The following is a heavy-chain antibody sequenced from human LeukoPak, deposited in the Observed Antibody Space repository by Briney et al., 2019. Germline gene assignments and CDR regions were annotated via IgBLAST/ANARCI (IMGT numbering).Heavy chain of an antibody. CDR3: ARAQPSYCSGGSCYVYYYYYMDV. V-gene: IGHV4-34*01. J-gene: IGHJ6*03. CDR1: GGSFSGYY. CDR2: INHSGST. D-gene: IGHD2-15*01. Sequence: SETLSLTCAVYGGSFSGYYWSWIRQPPGKGLEWIGEINHSGSTNYNPSLKSRVTISVDTSKNQFSLKLSSVTAADTAVYYCARAQPSYCSGGSCYVYYYYYMDVWRKGTTVTVSS.